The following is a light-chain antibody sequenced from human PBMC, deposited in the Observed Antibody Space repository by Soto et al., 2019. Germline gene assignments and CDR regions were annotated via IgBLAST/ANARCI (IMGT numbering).Light chain of an antibody. Sequence: IQMTQYPSSLSASVGDRVTITCQASQDISDSLNWYQQKPGKAPTLLIYDASNLAAGVPSRFSGSGSGTHFTFTINSLLPEDIATYYCQQYENLPPSLTFGGGTKVDIK. V-gene: IGKV1-33*01. J-gene: IGKJ4*01. CDR1: QDISDS. CDR3: QQYENLPPSLT. CDR2: DAS.